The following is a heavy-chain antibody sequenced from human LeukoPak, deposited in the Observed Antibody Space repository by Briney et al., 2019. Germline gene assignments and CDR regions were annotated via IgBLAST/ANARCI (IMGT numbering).Heavy chain of an antibody. Sequence: SETLSLTCTVSGGSISSYYWSWIRQPPGKGLEWIGYIYYSGSTNYNPSLKSRVTISVDTSKNQFSLKLSSVTAADTAVYYCARIQLWTSDSFDIWGQGTMVTVSS. V-gene: IGHV4-59*08. CDR1: GGSISSYY. CDR2: IYYSGST. D-gene: IGHD5-18*01. CDR3: ARIQLWTSDSFDI. J-gene: IGHJ3*02.